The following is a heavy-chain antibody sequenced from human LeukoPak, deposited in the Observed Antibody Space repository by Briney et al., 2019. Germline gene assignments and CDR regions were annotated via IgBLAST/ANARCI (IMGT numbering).Heavy chain of an antibody. V-gene: IGHV3-23*01. Sequence: EGSLRLSCAASGFTFSNYAMSWVRQAPGKGLECVSVISGSGGSTYYADSVKGRFTISRDNSKNTLYLQMNSLRAEDTAVYYCAISQRDYGDYWGQGTLVTVSS. CDR2: ISGSGGST. J-gene: IGHJ4*02. CDR1: GFTFSNYA. CDR3: AISQRDYGDY. D-gene: IGHD3-16*02.